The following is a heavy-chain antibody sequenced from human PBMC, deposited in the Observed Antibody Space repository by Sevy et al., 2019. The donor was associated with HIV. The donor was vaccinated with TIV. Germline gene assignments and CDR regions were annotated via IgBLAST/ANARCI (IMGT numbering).Heavy chain of an antibody. Sequence: GGSLRLSCAASGFTFSSYGMHWVRQAPGKGLEWVAFIRYDGSNKYYADSVKGRFTISRDNSKNTLYLQMNSLRAEETAVYYCAKEGSIAARNYYYGMDVWGQGTTVTVSS. CDR2: IRYDGSNK. D-gene: IGHD6-6*01. V-gene: IGHV3-30*02. J-gene: IGHJ6*02. CDR3: AKEGSIAARNYYYGMDV. CDR1: GFTFSSYG.